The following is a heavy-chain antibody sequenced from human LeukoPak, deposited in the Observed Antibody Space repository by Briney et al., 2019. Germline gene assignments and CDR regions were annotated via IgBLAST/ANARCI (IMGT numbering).Heavy chain of an antibody. V-gene: IGHV1-18*04. CDR2: ISAYNGNT. Sequence: GASVKVFCKASGYIFTGYYMHWVRQAPGQGLEWMGWISAYNGNTNYAQKLQGRVTMTTDTSTSTAYMELRSLRSDDTAVYYCARQRAAADTYYYYYMDVWGKGTTVTVSS. D-gene: IGHD6-13*01. CDR3: ARQRAAADTYYYYYMDV. CDR1: GYIFTGYY. J-gene: IGHJ6*03.